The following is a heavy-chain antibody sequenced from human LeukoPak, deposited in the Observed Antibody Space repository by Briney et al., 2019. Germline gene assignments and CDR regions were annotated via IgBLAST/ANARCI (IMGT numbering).Heavy chain of an antibody. CDR2: INKDGGEK. Sequence: GGSLRLSCAASGFTFNTYTMNWVRQAPGKGLEWVANINKDGGEKYYVDSVKGRFTISRDNAKNSLYLQMNSLRADDTAVYYCVKDSPPRYSGSPPAYWGQGTLVTVSS. D-gene: IGHD1-26*01. CDR3: VKDSPPRYSGSPPAY. CDR1: GFTFNTYT. V-gene: IGHV3-7*03. J-gene: IGHJ4*02.